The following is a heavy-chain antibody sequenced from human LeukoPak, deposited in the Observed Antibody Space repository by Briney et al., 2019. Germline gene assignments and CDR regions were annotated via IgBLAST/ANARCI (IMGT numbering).Heavy chain of an antibody. Sequence: SETLSLTCAVSGGSISSSNWWSWVRPPPGKGLEWIGEIYHSGSTNYNPSLKSRVTISVDTSKNQFSLKLSSVTAADTAVYYCARYDFWSNSEGRGYMDVWGKGTTVTVSS. V-gene: IGHV4-4*02. CDR3: ARYDFWSNSEGRGYMDV. CDR2: IYHSGST. CDR1: GGSISSSNW. J-gene: IGHJ6*03. D-gene: IGHD3-3*01.